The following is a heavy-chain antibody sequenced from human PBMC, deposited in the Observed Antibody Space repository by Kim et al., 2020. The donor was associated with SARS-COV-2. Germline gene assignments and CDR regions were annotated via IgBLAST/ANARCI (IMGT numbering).Heavy chain of an antibody. CDR3: AGGMRWVGRLDY. D-gene: IGHD1-26*01. CDR1: GFAFGFAFSDFH. CDR2: ITASGGAT. Sequence: GGSLRLSCTASGFAFGFAFSDFHMNWIRQAPGKGLEWVSNITASGGATFYADSVKGRFTISRDNAKKSLYLQMDNLRADDTAQYYCAGGMRWVGRLDYWG. J-gene: IGHJ4*01. V-gene: IGHV3-11*01.